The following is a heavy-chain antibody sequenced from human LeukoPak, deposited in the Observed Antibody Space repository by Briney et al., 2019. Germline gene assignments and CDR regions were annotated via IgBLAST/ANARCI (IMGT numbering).Heavy chain of an antibody. CDR2: ISWNSGSI. CDR3: AKDMNYYDSSGYCFDY. J-gene: IGHJ4*02. V-gene: IGHV3-9*01. D-gene: IGHD3-22*01. CDR1: GFTFSSYA. Sequence: GGSLRLSCAASGFTFSSYAMHWVRQAPGKGLEWVSGISWNSGSIGYADSVKGRFTISRDNAKNSLYLQMNSLRAEDTALYYCAKDMNYYDSSGYCFDYWGQGTLVTVSS.